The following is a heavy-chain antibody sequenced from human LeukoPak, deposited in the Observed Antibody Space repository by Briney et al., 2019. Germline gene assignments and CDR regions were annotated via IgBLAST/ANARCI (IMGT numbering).Heavy chain of an antibody. D-gene: IGHD2-15*01. Sequence: PGGSLRLSCAASGFTFSSYAMSWVRQAPGKGLEWVSAISGSGGSTYYADSVKGRFTISRDNSKNTLYLQMNSLRAEDTAVYYCAKTKTPPALYYYYYMDVWGKGTTVTVSS. CDR3: AKTKTPPALYYYYYMDV. V-gene: IGHV3-23*01. CDR2: ISGSGGST. CDR1: GFTFSSYA. J-gene: IGHJ6*03.